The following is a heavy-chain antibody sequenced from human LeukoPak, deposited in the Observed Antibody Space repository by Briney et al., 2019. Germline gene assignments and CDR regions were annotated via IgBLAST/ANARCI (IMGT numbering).Heavy chain of an antibody. CDR1: GYTFTGYY. CDR3: ARAGGLRYFDWLLTTY. Sequence: ASVKVSCKASGYTFTGYYMHWVRQAPGQGLEWVGWINPNSGGTNYAQKFQGRVTMTRDTSISTAYMEPSRLRSDDTAVYYCARAGGLRYFDWLLTTYWGQGTLVTVSS. D-gene: IGHD3-9*01. CDR2: INPNSGGT. V-gene: IGHV1-2*02. J-gene: IGHJ4*02.